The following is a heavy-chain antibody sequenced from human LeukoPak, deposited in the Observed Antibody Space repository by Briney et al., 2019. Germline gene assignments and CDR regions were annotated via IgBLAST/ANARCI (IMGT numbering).Heavy chain of an antibody. CDR2: IRGSGDRT. Sequence: GGSLRLCCAASGFTFSSYEMNWVRQAPGKGLEWVSAIRGSGDRTHYADSVKGRFTISRDNSKNTLYLQMNSLRAEDTAVYYCAKDSKIVGATFRSYHYMDVWGKGTAVTVSS. J-gene: IGHJ6*03. V-gene: IGHV3-23*01. CDR3: AKDSKIVGATFRSYHYMDV. CDR1: GFTFSSYE. D-gene: IGHD1-26*01.